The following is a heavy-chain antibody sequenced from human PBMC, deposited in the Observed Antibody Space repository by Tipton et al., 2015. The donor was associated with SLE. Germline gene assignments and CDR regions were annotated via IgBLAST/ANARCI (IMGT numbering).Heavy chain of an antibody. V-gene: IGHV4-59*11. CDR3: ARGDGGY. D-gene: IGHD3-10*01. CDR2: IYYSGST. Sequence: LRLSCTVSGGSISSHYWSWIRQPPGKGLEWIGYIYYSGSTNYNPSLKSRVTISVDTSKNQFSLKLSSVTAADTAVYYCARGDGGYWGQGTLVTVSS. CDR1: GGSISSHY. J-gene: IGHJ4*02.